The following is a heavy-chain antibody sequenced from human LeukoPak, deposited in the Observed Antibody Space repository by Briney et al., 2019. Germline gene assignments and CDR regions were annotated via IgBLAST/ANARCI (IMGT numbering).Heavy chain of an antibody. D-gene: IGHD3-9*01. J-gene: IGHJ4*02. V-gene: IGHV4-39*02. CDR3: ARLRKGRYFDYFFEY. Sequence: SETLSLTCTVSGSSVSTINSYWGWIRQPPGKGLEWIGNVYYSGRANYSPSLKSRVTMSVDTSKNRFSLKMTSVTAAATAVYFCARLRKGRYFDYFFEYWGQGTLVTVSS. CDR2: VYYSGRA. CDR1: GSSVSTINSY.